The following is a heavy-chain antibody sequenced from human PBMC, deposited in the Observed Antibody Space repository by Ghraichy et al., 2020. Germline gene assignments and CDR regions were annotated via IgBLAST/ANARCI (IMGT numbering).Heavy chain of an antibody. CDR2: IYYTGTT. D-gene: IGHD4-23*01. CDR1: GGSVRSSSYY. Sequence: SETLSLTCKVSGGSVRSSSYYWGWIRQPPGKGLEWIGSIYYTGTTYENPSLKRRVTISVDTTKNQFSLKLSSVTAADTAVYYCARSPTLDYGGDSWYAFHIWGQGTMVAVSS. V-gene: IGHV4-39*01. CDR3: ARSPTLDYGGDSWYAFHI. J-gene: IGHJ3*02.